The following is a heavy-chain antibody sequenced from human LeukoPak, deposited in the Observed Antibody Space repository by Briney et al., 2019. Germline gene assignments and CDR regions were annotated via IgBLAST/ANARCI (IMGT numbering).Heavy chain of an antibody. Sequence: RPSETLSLTCAVYGGSFSGYYCSWIRQPPGKGLEWIGSIDHTGSTYYNPPLKTRVTISVATPKNQFSLKLSSVTDVDTAVYYCARDYKVLKGFVPREVEATRGWFDPWGQGTLVTVSS. D-gene: IGHD1-26*01. CDR2: IDHTGST. CDR3: ARDYKVLKGFVPREVEATRGWFDP. V-gene: IGHV4-34*01. CDR1: GGSFSGYY. J-gene: IGHJ5*02.